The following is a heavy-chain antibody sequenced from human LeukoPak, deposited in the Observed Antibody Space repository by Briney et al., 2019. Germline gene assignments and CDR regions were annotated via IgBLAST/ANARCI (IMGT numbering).Heavy chain of an antibody. CDR1: GASITSCY. J-gene: IGHJ6*03. Sequence: SETLSLTCTVSGASITSCYWSWVRQPAGKRLEWIGRLYTTGSTNYNPSLKSRVTISVDTSKNQFSLKLSSVTAADTAVYYCARAGPTVTYYYYYYMDVWGKGTTVTVSS. CDR3: ARAGPTVTYYYYYYMDV. CDR2: LYTTGST. V-gene: IGHV4-4*07. D-gene: IGHD4-17*01.